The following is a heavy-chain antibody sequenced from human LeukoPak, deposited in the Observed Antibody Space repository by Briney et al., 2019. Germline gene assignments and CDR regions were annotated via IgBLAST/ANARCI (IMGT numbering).Heavy chain of an antibody. CDR2: IYYSGSI. Sequence: PSETLSLTCTVSGGSISSYYWSWIRQPPGKGLEWIGYIYYSGSINYNPSLKSRVTISVGTSKNQFSLKLRSVTAADTAVYYCARYSGSYSGFDYWGQGTLVTVSS. V-gene: IGHV4-59*08. D-gene: IGHD1-26*01. J-gene: IGHJ4*02. CDR3: ARYSGSYSGFDY. CDR1: GGSISSYY.